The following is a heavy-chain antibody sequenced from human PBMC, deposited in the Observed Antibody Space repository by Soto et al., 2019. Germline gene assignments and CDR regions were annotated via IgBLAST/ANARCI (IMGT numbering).Heavy chain of an antibody. Sequence: GGSLRLSCAASGFTVSSNYMSWVRQAPGKGLEWVSVIYSGGSTYYADSVKGRFTISRDNSKNTLYLQMNSLRAEDTAVYYCARDVQQPDAFDIWGQGTMVTVSS. V-gene: IGHV3-66*01. CDR1: GFTVSSNY. CDR3: ARDVQQPDAFDI. D-gene: IGHD6-13*01. CDR2: IYSGGST. J-gene: IGHJ3*02.